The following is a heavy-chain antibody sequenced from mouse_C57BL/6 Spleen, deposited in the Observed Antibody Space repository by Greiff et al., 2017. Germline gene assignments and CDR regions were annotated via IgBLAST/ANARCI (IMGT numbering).Heavy chain of an antibody. CDR1: GFNIKDDY. D-gene: IGHD2-12*01. CDR3: TTAPYDPWFAY. V-gene: IGHV14-4*01. J-gene: IGHJ3*01. Sequence: VQLQQSGAELVRPGASVKLSCTASGFNIKDDYMHWVKQRPEQGLEWIGWIDPENGDTEYASKFQGKATITADTSSNTAYLQLSSLTSEDTAVYYCTTAPYDPWFAYWGQGTLVTVSA. CDR2: IDPENGDT.